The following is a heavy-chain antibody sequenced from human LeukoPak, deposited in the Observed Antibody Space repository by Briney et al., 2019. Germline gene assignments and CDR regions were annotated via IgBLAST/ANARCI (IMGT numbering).Heavy chain of an antibody. J-gene: IGHJ4*02. V-gene: IGHV3-9*01. CDR1: GFIFNNYA. CDR3: AKDNRRHYTSGPNPDSLH. D-gene: IGHD6-19*01. Sequence: GGYLRLSCAGSGFIFNNYAMHWVRQPPGKGLEWVSGISWNSGSIDYADSVKGRFTISRDNAKNSLYLQMNSLRVEDTAFYYCAKDNRRHYTSGPNPDSLHWGQGALVTVSS. CDR2: ISWNSGSI.